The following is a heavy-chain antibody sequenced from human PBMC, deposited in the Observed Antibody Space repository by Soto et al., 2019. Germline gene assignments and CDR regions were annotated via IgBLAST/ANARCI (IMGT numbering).Heavy chain of an antibody. J-gene: IGHJ3*02. CDR2: ISSSGEGT. D-gene: IGHD4-17*01. CDR1: GFIFTTYA. V-gene: IGHV3-23*01. CDR3: AHPRGYGVFDAVDI. Sequence: PGGSLRLSCATSGFIFTTYAMNWVRQAPGKGLEWVSAISSSGEGTFYAESVRGRFTISRDNSLNTLYLQMRSLRPEDTAVYYCAHPRGYGVFDAVDIWGQGTMVTVSS.